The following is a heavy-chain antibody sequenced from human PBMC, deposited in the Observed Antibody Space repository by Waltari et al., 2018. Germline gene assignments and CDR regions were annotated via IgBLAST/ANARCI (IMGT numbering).Heavy chain of an antibody. CDR1: GFTFTNYG. Sequence: QVQLVESVGGVVQPGGSLRLSCITSGFTFTNYGNHWVPQTPGKGLEWVAFISYDGSTTYYADSVKGRFTISRDTSKNTVFLQMSSLRAEDTAVYYCAKDSAFRYNLYANYYFEFWGQGTLVTVSS. D-gene: IGHD1-20*01. J-gene: IGHJ4*02. CDR2: ISYDGSTT. V-gene: IGHV3-30*18. CDR3: AKDSAFRYNLYANYYFEF.